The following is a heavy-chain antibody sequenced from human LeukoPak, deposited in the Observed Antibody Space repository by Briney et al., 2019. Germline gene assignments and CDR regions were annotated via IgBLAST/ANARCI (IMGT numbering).Heavy chain of an antibody. CDR2: ITSSASTI. V-gene: IGHV3-11*01. J-gene: IGHJ4*02. CDR3: ARDYEGMAYTVDH. Sequence: GGSLRLSCAASGFTFSDYYMSWIRQAPGKGLEWVAYITSSASTIYHADSVKGRFTISRDNAKNSLYLQMNSLRAEDTAVYYCARDYEGMAYTVDHWGQGTLVTVSS. D-gene: IGHD3-16*01. CDR1: GFTFSDYY.